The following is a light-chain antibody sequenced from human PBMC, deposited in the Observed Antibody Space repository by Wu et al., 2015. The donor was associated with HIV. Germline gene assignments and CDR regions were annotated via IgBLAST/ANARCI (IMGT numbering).Light chain of an antibody. CDR3: QQYNTWPPWT. CDR2: GAS. Sequence: EIVMTQSPATLSVSPGERATLSCRASQSVSSNLAWYQQKPGQAPRLLIYGASTRATGIPARFSGSGSGTEFTLTISSVQSEDFAVYYCQQYNTWPPWTFGQ. J-gene: IGKJ1*01. V-gene: IGKV3-15*01. CDR1: QSVSSN.